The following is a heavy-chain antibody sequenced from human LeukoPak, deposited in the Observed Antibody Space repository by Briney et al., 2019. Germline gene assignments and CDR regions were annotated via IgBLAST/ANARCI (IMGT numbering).Heavy chain of an antibody. Sequence: PGGSLRLSCAASGFTFSSYEMNWVRQAPGKGLEWVSYISSSGSTVYYADSVKGRFTMSRDNAKNSLYLQMNSLRAEDTAVYYCAKDLKEMDVWGQGTTVTVSS. J-gene: IGHJ6*02. CDR2: ISSSGSTV. CDR3: AKDLKEMDV. V-gene: IGHV3-48*03. CDR1: GFTFSSYE.